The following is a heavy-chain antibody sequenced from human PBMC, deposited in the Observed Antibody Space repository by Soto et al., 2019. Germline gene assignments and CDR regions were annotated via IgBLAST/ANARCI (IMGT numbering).Heavy chain of an antibody. V-gene: IGHV3-23*01. Sequence: GGSLRLSCAASGFTFSSYAMSWVRQAPGKGLEWVSAISVSGGSTYYADSVKGRFTISRDNSKNTLYLQMNSLRAEDTALYYCAIPRIVGASYLARHFDCWGQGTLVTVTS. CDR1: GFTFSSYA. D-gene: IGHD1-26*01. J-gene: IGHJ4*02. CDR3: AIPRIVGASYLARHFDC. CDR2: ISVSGGST.